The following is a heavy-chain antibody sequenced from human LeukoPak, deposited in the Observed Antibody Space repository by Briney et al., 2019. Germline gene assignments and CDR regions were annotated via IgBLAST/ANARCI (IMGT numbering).Heavy chain of an antibody. CDR2: IYYSGST. CDR3: ARDKMGGGAEF. CDR1: GGSVSSGSYY. Sequence: SETLSLTCTVSGGSVSSGSYYWSWIRQPPGKGLEWIGYIYYSGSTNYNPSLKSRVTISVDTSKNQFSLKLSSVTAADTAVYYCARDKMGGGAEFWGQGTLVTVSS. D-gene: IGHD2-21*01. V-gene: IGHV4-61*01. J-gene: IGHJ4*02.